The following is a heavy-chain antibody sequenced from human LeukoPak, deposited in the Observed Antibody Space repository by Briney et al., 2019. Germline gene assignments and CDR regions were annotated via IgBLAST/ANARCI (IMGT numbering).Heavy chain of an antibody. CDR1: GVSIASNTHY. V-gene: IGHV4-31*03. CDR3: ALSQYGNALLDH. J-gene: IGHJ4*02. Sequence: SETLSLTCYVSGVSIASNTHYWTCIRQLPGAGLEGIGFFSYSDPTSYTPSLRSRVAFSLDTSKNQFSLQLHSVTAAATAVYYCALSQYGNALLDHWGQRSLVTASS. CDR2: FSYSDPT. D-gene: IGHD1-1*01.